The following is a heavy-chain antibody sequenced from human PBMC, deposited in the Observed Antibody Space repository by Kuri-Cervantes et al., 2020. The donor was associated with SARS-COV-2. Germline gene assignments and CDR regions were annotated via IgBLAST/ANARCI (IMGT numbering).Heavy chain of an antibody. Sequence: LSLTCAASGFTFSSCVLHWVRQAPGKGLEWVAIISYDGSNKDYADSVKGRSTISRDNSKNTLYLQMNSLRAEDTAVYYCAKSVGDFWSGYPEAYYYYGMDVWGQGTTVTVSS. J-gene: IGHJ6*02. V-gene: IGHV3-30*18. D-gene: IGHD3-3*01. CDR2: ISYDGSNK. CDR3: AKSVGDFWSGYPEAYYYYGMDV. CDR1: GFTFSSCV.